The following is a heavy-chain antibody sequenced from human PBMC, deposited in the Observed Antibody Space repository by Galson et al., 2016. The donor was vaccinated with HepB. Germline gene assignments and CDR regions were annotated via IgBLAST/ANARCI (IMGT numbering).Heavy chain of an antibody. D-gene: IGHD3-10*01. Sequence: SLRLSCAASGFTVSSNYMSWVRQAPGKGLEWVSAIYTSGNAYYGGSVKGRFTISRDNSKNTLYLQMNSLRAEDTAVYYCARIISSQFAFDIWGQGTMVTVSS. CDR1: GFTVSSNY. J-gene: IGHJ3*02. CDR2: IYTSGNA. CDR3: ARIISSQFAFDI. V-gene: IGHV3-53*01.